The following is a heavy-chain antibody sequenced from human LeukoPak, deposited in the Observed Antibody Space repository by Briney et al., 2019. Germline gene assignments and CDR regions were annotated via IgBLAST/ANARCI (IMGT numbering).Heavy chain of an antibody. V-gene: IGHV3-23*01. CDR3: AKDLVSSSWYYDY. J-gene: IGHJ4*02. Sequence: PGGSLRLSCAASGFTFSSYAMSWVRQAPGKELEWVSAISGSGGSTYYADSVKGRFTISRDNSKNTLYLQMNSLRAEDTAVYYCAKDLVSSSWYYDYWGQGTLVTVSS. CDR2: ISGSGGST. D-gene: IGHD6-13*01. CDR1: GFTFSSYA.